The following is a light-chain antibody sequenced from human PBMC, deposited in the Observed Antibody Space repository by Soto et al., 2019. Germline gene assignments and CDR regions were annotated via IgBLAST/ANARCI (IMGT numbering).Light chain of an antibody. V-gene: IGLV1-51*01. CDR3: GTWDSSLNGYVV. CDR2: DNY. J-gene: IGLJ2*01. Sequence: QSVLTQPPSVSAAPGQKVTISCSGSSSNIGDNFVSWYQHLPGTAPKLLIYDNYKRPSGIPDRFSGSKAGTSATLDITGLQTGDEADYYCGTWDSSLNGYVVFGGGTMTVL. CDR1: SSNIGDNF.